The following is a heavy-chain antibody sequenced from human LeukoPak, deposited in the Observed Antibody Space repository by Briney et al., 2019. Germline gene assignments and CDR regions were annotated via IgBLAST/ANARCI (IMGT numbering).Heavy chain of an antibody. CDR2: ISSSSSYI. Sequence: GGSLRLSCAASGFTFSSYSMNWVRQAPGKGLEWVSSISSSSSYIYYADSVKGRFTISRDNAKNSLYLQMNSLRAEGTAVYYCASKFHYYDSSGYYLWRQGTLVTVSS. J-gene: IGHJ4*02. CDR3: ASKFHYYDSSGYYL. V-gene: IGHV3-21*01. CDR1: GFTFSSYS. D-gene: IGHD3-22*01.